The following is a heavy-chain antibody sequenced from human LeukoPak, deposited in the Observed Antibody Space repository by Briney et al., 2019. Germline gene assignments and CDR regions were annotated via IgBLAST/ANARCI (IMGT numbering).Heavy chain of an antibody. CDR2: IYYNGRT. CDR3: ARWYCSRGTCYYLDY. Sequence: SETLSLTCAVSGGSISSYYWSWIRQSPGRELEYIGHIYYNGRTDYSPSLKSRVTISVDTSRNQFSLKLNSVTAADTAVYFCARWYCSRGTCYYLDYWGQGTLVTVSS. J-gene: IGHJ4*02. CDR1: GGSISSYY. V-gene: IGHV4-59*01. D-gene: IGHD2-2*01.